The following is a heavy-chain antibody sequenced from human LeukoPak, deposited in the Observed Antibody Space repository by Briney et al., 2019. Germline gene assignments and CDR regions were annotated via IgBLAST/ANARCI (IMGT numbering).Heavy chain of an antibody. J-gene: IGHJ4*02. D-gene: IGHD3-22*01. CDR2: FRSRNVNM. Sequence: PGGSVRLSCGASGYGINIHSMNWVRQAPGEGGEWVSSFRSRNVNMYSADYVKGPFTISKDDAQNSVSLKINSLRVKDTAVYYCARAREEAYYDGSANSLLFDQWGQGALVTVSS. CDR3: ARAREEAYYDGSANSLLFDQ. V-gene: IGHV3-21*06. CDR1: GYGINIHS.